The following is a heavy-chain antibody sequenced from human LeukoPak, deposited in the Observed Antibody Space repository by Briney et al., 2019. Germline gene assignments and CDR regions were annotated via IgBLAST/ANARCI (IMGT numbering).Heavy chain of an antibody. CDR1: GYTFTGYY. Sequence: ASVKVSCKASGYTFTGYYMHWVRQAPGQGLEWMGWINPNSGATNYAQKFQGRVTMTRDTSIGTAYMELSRLRSDDTAVYYCARRRGYCSSTSCPEMEYYFDYWGQGTLVTASS. J-gene: IGHJ4*02. V-gene: IGHV1-2*02. CDR2: INPNSGAT. CDR3: ARRRGYCSSTSCPEMEYYFDY. D-gene: IGHD2-2*01.